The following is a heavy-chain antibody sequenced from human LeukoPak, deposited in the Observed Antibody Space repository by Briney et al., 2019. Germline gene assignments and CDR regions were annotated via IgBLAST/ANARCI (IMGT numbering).Heavy chain of an antibody. D-gene: IGHD6-19*01. J-gene: IGHJ3*02. V-gene: IGHV1-69*04. CDR2: IIPILGIA. CDR1: GGTFSSYA. Sequence: SVKVSCKASGGTFSSYAISWVRQAPGQGLEWMGRIIPILGIANYAQKFQGRVTITADKFTSTAYMELSSLRAEDTALYYCAKAGMQWLVRDDAFDIWGQGTMVTVSS. CDR3: AKAGMQWLVRDDAFDI.